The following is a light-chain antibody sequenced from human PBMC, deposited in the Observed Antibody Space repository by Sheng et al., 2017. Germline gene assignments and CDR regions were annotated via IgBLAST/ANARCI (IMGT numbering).Light chain of an antibody. CDR3: QVWDITSDPHYV. V-gene: IGLV3-21*03. CDR2: DDS. CDR1: NIGSNN. Sequence: SVAPGKTARITCGGKNIGSNNVHWYQQRPGQAPVLVVSDDSDRPSGIPERVSGSKSGNTATLTITRAEAGDEADYYCQVWDITSDPHYVFGTGTKVTVL. J-gene: IGLJ1*01.